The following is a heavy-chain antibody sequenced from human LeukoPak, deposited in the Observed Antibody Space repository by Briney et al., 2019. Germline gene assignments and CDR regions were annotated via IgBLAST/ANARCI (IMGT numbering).Heavy chain of an antibody. D-gene: IGHD3-22*01. V-gene: IGHV1-46*01. CDR3: ARGDYYDSSGYLQFDY. J-gene: IGHJ4*02. CDR2: INPSGGST. CDR1: GYTFTSYY. Sequence: ASVKVSCKXSGYTFTSYYMHWVRQAPGQGLEWMGRINPSGGSTSYAQKFQGRVTMTRDTSTSTVYMELSSLRSEDTAVYYCARGDYYDSSGYLQFDYWGQGTLVTVSS.